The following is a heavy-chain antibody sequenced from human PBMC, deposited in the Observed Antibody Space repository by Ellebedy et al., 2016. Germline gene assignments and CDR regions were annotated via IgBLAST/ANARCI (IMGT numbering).Heavy chain of an antibody. J-gene: IGHJ4*02. V-gene: IGHV3-48*01. CDR1: GFAFTSYS. D-gene: IGHD3-16*01. CDR3: ARELGMITFGGVIDY. Sequence: GESLKISXAVSGFAFTSYSMKWVRQTPGKGLEWVSYISPTSGSTIYYADSVKGRFTISRDNAKNSVYLQMNSLRAEDTAVYYCARELGMITFGGVIDYWGQGTLVTVSS. CDR2: ISPTSGSTI.